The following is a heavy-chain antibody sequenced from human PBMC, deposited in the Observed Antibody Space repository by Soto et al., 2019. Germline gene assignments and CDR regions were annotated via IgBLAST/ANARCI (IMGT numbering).Heavy chain of an antibody. CDR2: IYYSGST. CDR3: ARGIFGVVTEEMAGFDY. V-gene: IGHV4-61*01. D-gene: IGHD3-3*01. CDR1: GGSVSSGSYY. J-gene: IGHJ4*02. Sequence: SETLSLTCTVSGGSVSSGSYYWSWIRQPPGKGLEWIGYIYYSGSTNYNPSLKSRVTISVDTSKNQFSLKLSSVTAADTAVYYCARGIFGVVTEEMAGFDYWGQGTLVTVSS.